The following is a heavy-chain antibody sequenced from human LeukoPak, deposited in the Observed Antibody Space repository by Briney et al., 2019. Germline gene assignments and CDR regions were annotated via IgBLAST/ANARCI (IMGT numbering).Heavy chain of an antibody. J-gene: IGHJ4*02. CDR3: AKGGVSFDY. CDR2: IYTSGST. CDR1: GGSISSYY. Sequence: SETLSLTCTVSGGSISSYYWSWIRQPAGKGLEWIGRIYTSGSTNYNPSLKSRVTMSVDTSKNQFSLQLNSVTPEDTAVYYCAKGGVSFDYWGQGTLVTVSS. D-gene: IGHD2/OR15-2a*01. V-gene: IGHV4-4*07.